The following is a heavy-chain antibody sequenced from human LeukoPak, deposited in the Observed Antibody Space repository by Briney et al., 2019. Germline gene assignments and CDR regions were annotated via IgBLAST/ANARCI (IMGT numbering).Heavy chain of an antibody. J-gene: IGHJ4*02. Sequence: SETLSLTCTVSGGSISSSSYYWGWIRQPPGKGLEWIGSIYYSGSTYYNPSLKSRVTISVDTSKNQFSLKLSSVTAADTAVYYCARRDIAVAGMPFDYWGQGTLVTVSS. CDR2: IYYSGST. V-gene: IGHV4-39*01. CDR3: ARRDIAVAGMPFDY. D-gene: IGHD6-19*01. CDR1: GGSISSSSYY.